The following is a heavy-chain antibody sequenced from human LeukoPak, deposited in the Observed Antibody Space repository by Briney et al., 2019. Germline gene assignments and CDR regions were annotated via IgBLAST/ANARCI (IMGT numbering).Heavy chain of an antibody. CDR3: ARGYYYYDSSGPVDY. Sequence: GGSLRLSCAASGFTFSRYGMHWVGQAPGKWLDWVAFIRYDGRNKYYADSVKGRFTISRDNSKNTLYLQMNSLRAEDTAVYYCARGYYYYDSSGPVDYWGQGTLVTVSS. D-gene: IGHD3-22*01. J-gene: IGHJ4*02. CDR2: IRYDGRNK. V-gene: IGHV3-30*02. CDR1: GFTFSRYG.